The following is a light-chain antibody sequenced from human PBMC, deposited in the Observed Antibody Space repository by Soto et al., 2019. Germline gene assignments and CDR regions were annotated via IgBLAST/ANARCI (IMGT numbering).Light chain of an antibody. CDR1: GSDIGSYEY. CDR3: SSFTSNRIYV. CDR2: EVT. J-gene: IGLJ1*01. Sequence: QSVLTQPASVAGYPGQSISISCTGSGSDIGSYEYVSWYQQHPGKAPRLIIFEVTTRPSGISDRFSASKSGLTASLTISGLQPEDEADYYCSSFTSNRIYVFGPGTKVTVL. V-gene: IGLV2-14*01.